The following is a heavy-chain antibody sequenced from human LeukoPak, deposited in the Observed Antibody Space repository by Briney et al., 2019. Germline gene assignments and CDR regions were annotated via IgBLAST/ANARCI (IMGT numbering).Heavy chain of an antibody. D-gene: IGHD2-2*01. CDR1: GYTFISYG. J-gene: IGHJ6*02. CDR3: ARDVEVVPAVAYNYYGMDV. Sequence: PSVKVSCKASGYTFISYGISWVRRAPGQGLEWMGWISAYNGNTNYAQKLQGRVTMTTDTSTTTAYMDLRSLRSGDTAVYYCARDVEVVPAVAYNYYGMDVWGQGTTVTVSS. V-gene: IGHV1-18*01. CDR2: ISAYNGNT.